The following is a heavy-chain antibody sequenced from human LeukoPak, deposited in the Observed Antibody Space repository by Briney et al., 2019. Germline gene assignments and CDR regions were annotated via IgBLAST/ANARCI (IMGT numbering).Heavy chain of an antibody. CDR1: GGSISSGNYY. Sequence: PSQTLSLTCTVSGGSISSGNYYWTWIRQPPGKGLEWIGYIYYSGSTYYHPSLKSRVTISVDTSKSQFSLKLTSVTAADTAVYYCAGSNYYDSSGYYRDVFDIWGQGTMVTVSS. CDR2: IYYSGST. CDR3: AGSNYYDSSGYYRDVFDI. D-gene: IGHD3-22*01. J-gene: IGHJ3*02. V-gene: IGHV4-30-4*08.